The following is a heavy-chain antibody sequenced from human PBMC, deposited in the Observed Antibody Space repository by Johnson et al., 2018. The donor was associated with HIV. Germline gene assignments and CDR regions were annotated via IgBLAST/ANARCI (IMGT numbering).Heavy chain of an antibody. CDR3: AKDGYRAALDV. V-gene: IGHV3-30*02. CDR1: GFTFSNAW. D-gene: IGHD5-24*01. CDR2: IQYDGKNK. J-gene: IGHJ3*01. Sequence: QVQLVESGGGLVQPGGSLRLSCAASGFTFSNAWMSWVRQAPGRWLEEVAFIQYDGKNKYYADSVKGRFTISRDNSKNTLYLQMSSLRPEDTAVHYCAKDGYRAALDVWGQGTMVTVST.